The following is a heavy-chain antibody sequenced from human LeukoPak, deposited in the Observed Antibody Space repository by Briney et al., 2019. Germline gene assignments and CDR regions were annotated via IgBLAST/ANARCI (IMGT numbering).Heavy chain of an antibody. J-gene: IGHJ3*02. CDR2: ISYDGSNK. Sequence: GSLRLSCAASGFTFSSYGMHWVRQAPGKGLEWVAVISYDGSNKYYADSVKGRFTISRDNSKNTLYLQMNSLRAEDTAVYYCAYRGTAMVGDAFDIWGQGTMVTVSS. V-gene: IGHV3-30*03. CDR3: AYRGTAMVGDAFDI. CDR1: GFTFSSYG. D-gene: IGHD5-18*01.